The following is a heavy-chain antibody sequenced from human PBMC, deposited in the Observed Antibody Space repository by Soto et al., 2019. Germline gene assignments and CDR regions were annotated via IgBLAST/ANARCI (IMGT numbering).Heavy chain of an antibody. V-gene: IGHV3-48*02. CDR2: IHGTRSII. J-gene: IGHJ4*02. Sequence: EVQLVESGGGLVQPGGSLKLSCAVSGFTFSSHAMNWVRQAPGKGLEWVAYIHGTRSIIYYADSVKGRFTISRDNAKNSLYLQMDILRDEDTALYYCARDARNADYDYWGQGTLVTVSS. CDR1: GFTFSSHA. CDR3: ARDARNADYDY. D-gene: IGHD3-16*01.